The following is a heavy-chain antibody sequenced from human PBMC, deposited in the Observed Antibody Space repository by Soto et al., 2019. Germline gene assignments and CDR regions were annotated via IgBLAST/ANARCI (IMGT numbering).Heavy chain of an antibody. D-gene: IGHD6-13*01. CDR3: AHRLPGPSGYDV. CDR2: IYWNDEQ. V-gene: IGHV2-5*01. J-gene: IGHJ6*02. Sequence: PTLMNPTQTLTLTCTFSGFSLTSGVVGVGWIRQPPGEALEWLALIYWNDEQYYNPSLRNRLTITRDTSKNQVVLTMTNMDPVDTATYYCAHRLPGPSGYDVWGQGTTVTVSS. CDR1: GFSLTSGVVG.